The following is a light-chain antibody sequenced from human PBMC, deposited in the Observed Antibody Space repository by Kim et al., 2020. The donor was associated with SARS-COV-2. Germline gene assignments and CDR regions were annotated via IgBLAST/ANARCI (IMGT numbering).Light chain of an antibody. J-gene: IGKJ3*01. CDR3: QQYGSSIFT. V-gene: IGKV3-20*01. Sequence: SPVERATLSCRASQSVSSSYLAWYQQKPGQAPGLLIYGASSRATGIPDRFSGSGSGTDFTLTISRLEPEDFAVYYCQQYGSSIFTFGPGTKVDIK. CDR1: QSVSSSY. CDR2: GAS.